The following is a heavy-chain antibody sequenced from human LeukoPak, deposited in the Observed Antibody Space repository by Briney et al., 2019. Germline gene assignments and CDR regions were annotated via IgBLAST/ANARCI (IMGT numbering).Heavy chain of an antibody. CDR2: IIPIFGTA. V-gene: IGHV1-69*05. D-gene: IGHD3-22*01. CDR1: GGSFSSYA. J-gene: IGHJ4*02. Sequence: SVKVSCKASGGSFSSYAISWVRQAPGQGLEWMGGIIPIFGTANYAQKFQGRVTITTDESTSTAYMELSSLRSEDTAVYYCARGYYYDSSGYYGLGYFDYWGQGTLVTVSS. CDR3: ARGYYYDSSGYYGLGYFDY.